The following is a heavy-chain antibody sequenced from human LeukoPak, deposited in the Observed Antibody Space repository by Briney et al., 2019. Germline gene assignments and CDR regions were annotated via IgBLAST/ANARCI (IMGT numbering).Heavy chain of an antibody. CDR3: TLTTFGVVYYFDY. CDR1: GFTFSSYA. V-gene: IGHV3-30*04. D-gene: IGHD1/OR15-1a*01. J-gene: IGHJ4*02. Sequence: GGSLRLSCATSGFTFSSYAMHWVRQAPGKGLEWVALISYDGINQYYADSVKGRFIISRDNSKNTLYLQLNGLRLEDTAVYYCTLTTFGVVYYFDYWGQGTLVTVSS. CDR2: ISYDGINQ.